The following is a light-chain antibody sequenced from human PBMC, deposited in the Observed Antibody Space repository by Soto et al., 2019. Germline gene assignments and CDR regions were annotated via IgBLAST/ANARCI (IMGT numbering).Light chain of an antibody. J-gene: IGKJ1*01. CDR3: QQYNSYSPT. Sequence: DIQMTQSPSTLSASVGDRVTITCRASQSISSWLAWYQQKPGKAPTLLIYAASNLQSGVPSRFSGSGSETEFTLTISGLQPGDSATYYCQQYNSYSPTFGQGTKVDIK. V-gene: IGKV1-5*01. CDR2: AAS. CDR1: QSISSW.